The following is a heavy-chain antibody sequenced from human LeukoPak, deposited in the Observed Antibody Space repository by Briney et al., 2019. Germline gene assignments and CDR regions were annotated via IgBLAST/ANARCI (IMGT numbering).Heavy chain of an antibody. J-gene: IGHJ4*02. V-gene: IGHV4-38-2*02. CDR2: FYHSGST. CDR3: ARISVTEGGDY. CDR1: GYFIRSGFY. D-gene: IGHD5-18*01. Sequence: SETLSLTCTVSGYFIRSGFYWGWIRQPPGKGLEWIGSFYHSGSTYYNPSLESRVTISLDTSKNQLSLKLTSVTAADTAVYYCARISVTEGGDYWGQGTLVTVSS.